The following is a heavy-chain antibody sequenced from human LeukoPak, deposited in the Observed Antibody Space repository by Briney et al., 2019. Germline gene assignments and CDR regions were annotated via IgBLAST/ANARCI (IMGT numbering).Heavy chain of an antibody. D-gene: IGHD5-18*01. V-gene: IGHV5-51*01. CDR3: ARLSPSGYSYGHFDY. CDR2: IYPGDSDT. CDR1: GYSFTSYW. J-gene: IGHJ4*02. Sequence: GESLKISCKGAGYSFTSYWIGWVRQMPGKGLEWMGIIYPGDSDTRYGPSFQGQVTISADKSISTAYLQWSSLKASDTAMYYCARLSPSGYSYGHFDYWGQGTLVTVSS.